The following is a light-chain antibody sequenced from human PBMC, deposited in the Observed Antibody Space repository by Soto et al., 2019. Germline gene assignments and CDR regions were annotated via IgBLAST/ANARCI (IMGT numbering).Light chain of an antibody. CDR1: ERISSNF. CDR3: QQYGTSPFT. CDR2: GAS. Sequence: VLTQSPGTLSLSPGERATLSCRASERISSNFLAWYQQRPGQAPRLLIYGASTRASGIPDRFSGSGSGTHFALTISRLEPEDFTVYYCQQYGTSPFTFGPGTTVEIK. J-gene: IGKJ3*01. V-gene: IGKV3-20*01.